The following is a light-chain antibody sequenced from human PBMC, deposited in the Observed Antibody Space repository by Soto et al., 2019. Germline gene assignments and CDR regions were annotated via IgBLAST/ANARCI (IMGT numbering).Light chain of an antibody. Sequence: EIVLTQSPGTLSLSPGERVTLSCRASQSVSSSYLAWYQQKPGQAPRLLIYGASSRATGISDRFSGSGSGTDFTLTISRLEPEDFAVYYCQQYGSSRSITFGQWTRLENK. CDR1: QSVSSSY. CDR2: GAS. J-gene: IGKJ5*01. V-gene: IGKV3-20*01. CDR3: QQYGSSRSIT.